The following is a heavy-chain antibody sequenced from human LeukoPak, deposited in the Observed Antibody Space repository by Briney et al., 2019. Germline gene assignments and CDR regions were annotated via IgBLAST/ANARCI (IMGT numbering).Heavy chain of an antibody. CDR2: ISYDGSNK. Sequence: QAGRSLRLSCAASGFTFSSYGMHWVRQAPGKGLEWVAVISYDGSNKYYADSVKGRFTISRDNSKNTLYLQMNSLRAEDTAVYYCAKAKGSGWYIDQYYFDYWGQGTLVTVSS. J-gene: IGHJ4*02. CDR1: GFTFSSYG. D-gene: IGHD6-19*01. CDR3: AKAKGSGWYIDQYYFDY. V-gene: IGHV3-30*18.